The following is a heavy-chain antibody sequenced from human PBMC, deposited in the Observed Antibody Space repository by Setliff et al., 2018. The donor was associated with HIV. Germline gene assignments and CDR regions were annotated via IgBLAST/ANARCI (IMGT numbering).Heavy chain of an antibody. CDR2: IFHSGTT. CDR1: GYFVAGGYY. J-gene: IGHJ4*01. V-gene: IGHV4-38-2*01. Sequence: SETLSLTCVVAGYFVAGGYYWGWIRQSPGKGLEWIGNIFHSGTTYYNPSLRSRITISVDTSKNQLFLNMTSVTAADTAFYYCVRAPPGIQLWSSTNGPYYFDYWGHGTLVTVSS. CDR3: VRAPPGIQLWSSTNGPYYFDY. D-gene: IGHD1-1*01.